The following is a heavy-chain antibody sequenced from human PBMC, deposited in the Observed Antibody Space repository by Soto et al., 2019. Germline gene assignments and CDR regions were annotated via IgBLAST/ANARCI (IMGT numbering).Heavy chain of an antibody. V-gene: IGHV3-7*01. CDR3: ARGLGPDDYVSPDFDY. J-gene: IGHJ4*02. CDR2: IKQDGSEK. CDR1: GFTFSSYW. Sequence: TGGSLRLSCAASGFTFSSYWMSWVRQAPGKGLEWVANIKQDGSEKYYVDSVKGRFTISRDNAKNSLYLQMNSLRAEDTAVYYCARGLGPDDYVSPDFDYWGQGTLVTVSS. D-gene: IGHD3-16*01.